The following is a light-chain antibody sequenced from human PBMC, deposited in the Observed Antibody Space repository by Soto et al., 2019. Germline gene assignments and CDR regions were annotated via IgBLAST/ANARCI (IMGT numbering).Light chain of an antibody. J-gene: IGLJ7*01. CDR3: AAWDDSLSGYAV. CDR2: RNN. V-gene: IGLV1-47*01. CDR1: SSNIGSNY. Sequence: QSALTQPPSASGTPRQRVTISCSGSSSNIGSNYVYWYQQLPGTAPKLLIYRNNQRPSGVPDRFSGSKSGTSASLAISGLRSEDEADYYCAAWDDSLSGYAVFGGGTQLTVL.